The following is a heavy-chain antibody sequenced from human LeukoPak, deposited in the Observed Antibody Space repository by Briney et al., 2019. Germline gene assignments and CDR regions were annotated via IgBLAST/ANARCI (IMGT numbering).Heavy chain of an antibody. J-gene: IGHJ4*02. CDR1: TYSISSDFY. D-gene: IGHD2-8*01. V-gene: IGHV4-38-2*01. CDR2: IYHDYTT. Sequence: SGTLSLTCAVSTYSISSDFYWGWVRQPPGRGLEWVGSIYHDYTTYYNPSLRGRVTLSLDMSRKQFSLEPTSVTAADTATYYCANADTEDFFDFWGQGKLVTVSS. CDR3: ANADTEDFFDF.